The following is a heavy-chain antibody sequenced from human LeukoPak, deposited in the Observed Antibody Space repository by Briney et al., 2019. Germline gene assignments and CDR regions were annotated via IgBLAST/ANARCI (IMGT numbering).Heavy chain of an antibody. J-gene: IGHJ6*03. CDR3: ARSAAAGTVGYYYYYMDV. CDR2: IYTSGST. CDR1: GGSVSSYY. Sequence: PSATLSLTCTVSGGSVSSYYWSWIRQPAGKGLEWIGRIYTSGSTNYNPSLKTRVTMSVDTSKNQFSLKLSSVTAADTAVYYCARSAAAGTVGYYYYYMDVWGKGTTVTVSS. D-gene: IGHD6-13*01. V-gene: IGHV4-4*07.